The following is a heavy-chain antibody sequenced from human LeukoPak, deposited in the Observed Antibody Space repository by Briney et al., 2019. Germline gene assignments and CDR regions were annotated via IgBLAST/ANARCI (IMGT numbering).Heavy chain of an antibody. V-gene: IGHV3-33*06. Sequence: GRSLRLSCAASGFTFSSYGMHWVRQAPGKGLEWVAVIWYDGSNKYYADSVKGRFTISRDNSKNTLYLQMSSLRAEDTAVYYCAKDSAAYYDILTGYSGANDYWGQGTLVTVSS. CDR3: AKDSAAYYDILTGYSGANDY. CDR2: IWYDGSNK. J-gene: IGHJ4*02. CDR1: GFTFSSYG. D-gene: IGHD3-9*01.